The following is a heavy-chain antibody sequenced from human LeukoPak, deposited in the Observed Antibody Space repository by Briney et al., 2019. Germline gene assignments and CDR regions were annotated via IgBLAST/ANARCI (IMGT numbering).Heavy chain of an antibody. D-gene: IGHD4-17*01. CDR2: MNPNSGNT. V-gene: IGHV1-8*03. J-gene: IGHJ4*02. Sequence: ASVKASCKASGYTFTSYDINWVRQATGQGLEWMGWMNPNSGNTGYAQKFQGRVTITRTTSISTAYMELSSLRSEDTAVYYCARVNFYDYGDDSDYWGQGTLVTVSS. CDR3: ARVNFYDYGDDSDY. CDR1: GYTFTSYD.